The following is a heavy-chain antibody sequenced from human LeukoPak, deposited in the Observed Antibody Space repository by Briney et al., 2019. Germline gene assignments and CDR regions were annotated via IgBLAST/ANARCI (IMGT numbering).Heavy chain of an antibody. J-gene: IGHJ6*02. D-gene: IGHD3-10*01. V-gene: IGHV3-30-3*01. CDR1: GFTFSSYT. Sequence: PWGSLRLSCAASGFTFSSYTMDWVRQAPGKGLEWVARVSYAGSNNYYADSVKGLFTISSDNPKNTLYLQMDSLRAEDTAVYYCARAAHTTYVLGRYYYYAMDVWGQGTTVTVSS. CDR2: VSYAGSNN. CDR3: ARAAHTTYVLGRYYYYAMDV.